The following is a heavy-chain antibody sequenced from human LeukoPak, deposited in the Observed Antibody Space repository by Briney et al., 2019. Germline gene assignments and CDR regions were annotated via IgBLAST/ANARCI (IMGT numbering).Heavy chain of an antibody. D-gene: IGHD2-2*01. CDR1: GYTFTGYY. Sequence: ASVKVSCKASGYTFTGYYMHWVRQAPGQGLEWMGWISPNSGGTNYAQKFQGRVTMTRDTSISTAYMELSRLRSDDTAVYYCARDIVVVPDAFDIWGQGTMVTVSS. CDR3: ARDIVVVPDAFDI. CDR2: ISPNSGGT. J-gene: IGHJ3*02. V-gene: IGHV1-2*02.